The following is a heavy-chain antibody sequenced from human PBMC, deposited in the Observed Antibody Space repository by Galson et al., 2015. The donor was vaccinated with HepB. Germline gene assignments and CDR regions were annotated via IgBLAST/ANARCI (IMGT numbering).Heavy chain of an antibody. J-gene: IGHJ4*02. CDR1: GGTFSSYA. V-gene: IGHV1-69*04. CDR2: IIPILAIA. Sequence: SVKVSCKASGGTFSSYAISWVRQAPGQGLEWMGRIIPILAIANYAQRFQGRVTITADKSTSTAYMELRSLRFDDTAVYYCAREAYADTTILTPFDYWGQGTLVTVSS. CDR3: AREAYADTTILTPFDY. D-gene: IGHD5-18*01.